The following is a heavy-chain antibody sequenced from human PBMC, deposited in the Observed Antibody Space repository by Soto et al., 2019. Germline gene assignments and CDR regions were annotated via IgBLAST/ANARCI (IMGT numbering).Heavy chain of an antibody. V-gene: IGHV1-69*01. CDR1: GYIFKNYA. Sequence: QVQLVQSGAEVKETGSSVKVSCKSSGYIFKNYAVTWLRQAPGQGLEWMGGIIPVFGTPDYSLKFRDRVTITADESTSTVYMELRSLTSEDTAVYYCARHLYDYVWGSYRHWGQGTLVTVSS. CDR3: ARHLYDYVWGSYRH. CDR2: IIPVFGTP. D-gene: IGHD3-16*02. J-gene: IGHJ4*02.